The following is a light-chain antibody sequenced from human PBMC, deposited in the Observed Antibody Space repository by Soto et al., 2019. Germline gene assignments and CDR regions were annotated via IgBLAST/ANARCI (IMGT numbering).Light chain of an antibody. J-gene: IGKJ5*01. CDR2: DAS. CDR1: QSVSSY. V-gene: IGKV3-11*01. CDR3: QQRSNRIT. Sequence: EIVLTQSPATLSLSPGERATLSCRASQSVSSYLAWYQQKPGQAPRLLIYDASNRATGIPARFSGSRSGTDFTLTISSLEPEDFAVYYCQQRSNRITFGQGTRLEI.